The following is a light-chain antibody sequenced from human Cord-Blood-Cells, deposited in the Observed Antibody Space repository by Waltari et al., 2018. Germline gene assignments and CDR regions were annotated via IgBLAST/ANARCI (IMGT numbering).Light chain of an antibody. J-gene: IGKJ4*01. Sequence: EIVMTQPPATLSVSPGERATLSCRASQSVSSNLAWYQQTPGQAPRLLIYGASTRATGIPARFSGSGSGTEFTLTISSLQSEDFAVYYCQQYNNWPLTFGGGTKVEIK. V-gene: IGKV3-15*01. CDR2: GAS. CDR3: QQYNNWPLT. CDR1: QSVSSN.